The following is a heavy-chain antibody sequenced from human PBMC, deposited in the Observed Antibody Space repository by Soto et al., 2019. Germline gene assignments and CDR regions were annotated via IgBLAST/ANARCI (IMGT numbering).Heavy chain of an antibody. CDR1: GFTFSSYG. V-gene: IGHV3-30*18. Sequence: QVQLVESGGGVVQPGRSLRLSCAASGFTFSSYGMHWVRQAPGKGLEWVAVISYDGSNKYYADSVKGRFTISRENSKNTLYLQMNSLRAEDTAVYYCAKRLKDGYNLIDYWGQGTLVTVSS. D-gene: IGHD5-12*01. J-gene: IGHJ4*02. CDR2: ISYDGSNK. CDR3: AKRLKDGYNLIDY.